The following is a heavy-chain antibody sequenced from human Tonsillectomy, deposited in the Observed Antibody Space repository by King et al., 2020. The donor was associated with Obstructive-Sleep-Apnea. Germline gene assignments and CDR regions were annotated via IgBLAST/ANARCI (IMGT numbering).Heavy chain of an antibody. Sequence: QVQLVESGTEVKKPGASVKVSCKASGYTFTTYGISWVRQAPGQGLEWMGWITVYNGNTNYAEKFQGRVTMTTGTSKSTAYMELRNLKSDDTAVYYCARADYGDVKVYSFDYWGQGTLVTVSS. CDR3: ARADYGDVKVYSFDY. V-gene: IGHV1-18*01. CDR2: ITVYNGNT. J-gene: IGHJ4*02. CDR1: GYTFTTYG. D-gene: IGHD4-17*01.